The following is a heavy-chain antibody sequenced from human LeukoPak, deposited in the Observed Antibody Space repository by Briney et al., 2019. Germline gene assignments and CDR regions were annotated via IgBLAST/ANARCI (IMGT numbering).Heavy chain of an antibody. CDR3: ARDTIVVVPAATYYYYMDV. CDR1: GYTFTSYG. Sequence: ASVKVSCKASGYTFTSYGISWVRRAPGQGLEWMGWISAYNGNTNYAQKLQGRVTMTTDTSTSTAYMELRSLRSDDTAVYYCARDTIVVVPAATYYYYMDVWGKGTTVTISS. D-gene: IGHD2-2*01. J-gene: IGHJ6*03. CDR2: ISAYNGNT. V-gene: IGHV1-18*01.